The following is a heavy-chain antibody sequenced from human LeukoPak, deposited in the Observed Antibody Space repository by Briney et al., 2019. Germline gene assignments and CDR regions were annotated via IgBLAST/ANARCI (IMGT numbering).Heavy chain of an antibody. CDR3: ARGRGPVAARPDY. CDR2: IYTSGST. J-gene: IGHJ4*02. CDR1: GGSISSGSYY. D-gene: IGHD6-6*01. V-gene: IGHV4-61*02. Sequence: PSETLSLTCTVPGGSISSGSYYWSWIRQPAGKGLEWIGRIYTSGSTNYNPSLKSRVTISVDTSKNQFSLKLSSVTAADTAVYYCARGRGPVAARPDYWGQGTLVTVSS.